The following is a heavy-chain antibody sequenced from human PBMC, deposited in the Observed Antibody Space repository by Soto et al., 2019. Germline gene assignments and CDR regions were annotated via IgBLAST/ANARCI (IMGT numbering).Heavy chain of an antibody. Sequence: SETLSLTCTVSGGSINSGDYYWTWVRPPPGKGLEWIGYIYYDGNSQHNPSLKSRVTMSIDTSKNQFSLNLSSVTAADTAVYYCARDRRWLPRGPNNWLDLWGQGTQVTVSS. CDR2: IYYDGNS. D-gene: IGHD5-12*01. CDR3: ARDRRWLPRGPNNWLDL. J-gene: IGHJ5*02. V-gene: IGHV4-30-4*01. CDR1: GGSINSGDYY.